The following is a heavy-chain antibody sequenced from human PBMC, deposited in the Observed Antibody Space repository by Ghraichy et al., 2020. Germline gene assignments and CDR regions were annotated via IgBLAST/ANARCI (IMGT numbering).Heavy chain of an antibody. CDR1: GGSISSYY. CDR2: IYYSGST. V-gene: IGHV4-59*08. D-gene: IGHD3-10*01. CDR3: ARRAITMVRGVIKSWFDP. Sequence: SETLSLTCTVSGGSISSYYWSWIRQPPGKGLEWIGYIYYSGSTNYNPSLKSRVTISVDTSKNQFSLKLSSVTAADTAVYYCARRAITMVRGVIKSWFDPWGQGTLVTVSS. J-gene: IGHJ5*02.